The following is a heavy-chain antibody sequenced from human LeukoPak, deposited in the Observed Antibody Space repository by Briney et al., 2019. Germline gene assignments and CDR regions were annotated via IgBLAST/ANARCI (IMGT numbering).Heavy chain of an antibody. V-gene: IGHV4-31*03. CDR2: WHNNGST. CDR3: ARGFKHDSGGYYFGYAFDI. CDR1: GGSISSGGYS. Sequence: PADTLSLTCTVSGGSISSGGYSWSCIRQHPGKGLEWILQWHNNGSTYYHPSLKSRFTMLVDPSKNQLCLKLRSMTAADTAVYYCARGFKHDSGGYYFGYAFDIWGRGTMDSLSS. D-gene: IGHD3-22*01. J-gene: IGHJ3*02.